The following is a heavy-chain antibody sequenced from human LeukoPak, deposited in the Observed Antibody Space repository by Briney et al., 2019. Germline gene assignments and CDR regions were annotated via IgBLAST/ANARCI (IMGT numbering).Heavy chain of an antibody. Sequence: GESLKISCKGSGYSFTSYWIGWVRQMPGKGLDWMGIIYPGDSDTRYSPSFQGQVTISADKSISTAYLQWSSLKASDTAMYYCATSYDILTGYYMEVAFGIWGQGTMVTVSS. CDR1: GYSFTSYW. CDR2: IYPGDSDT. J-gene: IGHJ3*02. CDR3: ATSYDILTGYYMEVAFGI. V-gene: IGHV5-51*01. D-gene: IGHD3-9*01.